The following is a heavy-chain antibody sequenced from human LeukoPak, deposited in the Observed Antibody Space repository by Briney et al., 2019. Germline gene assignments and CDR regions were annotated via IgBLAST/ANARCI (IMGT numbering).Heavy chain of an antibody. V-gene: IGHV1-69*04. CDR2: IIPILGIA. D-gene: IGHD6-19*01. CDR1: GGTFSSYA. CDR3: ASGAVAGTTRDNWFDP. Sequence: SVKVSCKASGGTFSSYAISWVRQAPGQGLEWMGRIIPILGIANYAQKFQGRVTITADESTSTAYMELSSLRSEDTAVYYCASGAVAGTTRDNWFDPWGQGTLVTVSS. J-gene: IGHJ5*02.